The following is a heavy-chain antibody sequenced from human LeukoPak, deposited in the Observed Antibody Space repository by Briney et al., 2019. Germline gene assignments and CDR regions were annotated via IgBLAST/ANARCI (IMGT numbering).Heavy chain of an antibody. V-gene: IGHV4-39*01. CDR1: GGSISSYY. J-gene: IGHJ6*03. Sequence: KASETLSLTCTVSGGSISSYYWGWIRQPPGKGLEWIANIYYSGSTYYNPSLKSRVTISVDTSKNQLSLKLSAVTAADTAVYYCASVRRGFGESSKYYSYYYMDVWGNGTTVPIS. D-gene: IGHD3-10*01. CDR2: IYYSGST. CDR3: ASVRRGFGESSKYYSYYYMDV.